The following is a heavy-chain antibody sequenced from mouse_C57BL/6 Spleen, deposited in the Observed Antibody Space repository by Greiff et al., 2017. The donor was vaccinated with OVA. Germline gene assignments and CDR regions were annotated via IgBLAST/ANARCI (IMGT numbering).Heavy chain of an antibody. D-gene: IGHD1-1*01. CDR1: GYTFTSYW. CDR2: IHPNSGST. V-gene: IGHV1-64*01. CDR3: ARRAVVATMDFDY. Sequence: QVQLKQPGAELVKPGASVKLSCKASGYTFTSYWMHWVKQRPGQGLEWIGMIHPNSGSTNYNEKFKSKATLTVDKSSSTAYMQLSSLTSEDSAVYYCARRAVVATMDFDYWGQGTTLTVSS. J-gene: IGHJ2*01.